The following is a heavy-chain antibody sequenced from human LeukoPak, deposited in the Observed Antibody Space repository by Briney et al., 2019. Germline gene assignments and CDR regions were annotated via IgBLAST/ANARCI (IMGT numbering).Heavy chain of an antibody. CDR2: ISATGSTT. V-gene: IGHV3-23*01. D-gene: IGHD3-22*01. CDR1: GFTFSTYA. Sequence: PGGSLRLSCAASGFTFSTYAMTWVRQAPGKGLESVSLISATGSTTYYAESVRGRFSISRDNSKNTLYLQMNSLRVEDTAVYYCARANYYDTSGPGWYWGQGTLVTVS. J-gene: IGHJ4*02. CDR3: ARANYYDTSGPGWY.